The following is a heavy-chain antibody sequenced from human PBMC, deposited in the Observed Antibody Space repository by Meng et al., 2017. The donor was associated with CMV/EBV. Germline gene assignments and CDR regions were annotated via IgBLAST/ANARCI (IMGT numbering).Heavy chain of an antibody. CDR1: GYTFTSYD. CDR2: MNPNSGNT. CDR3: ARERSESGGVIIDY. V-gene: IGHV1-8*01. J-gene: IGHJ4*02. D-gene: IGHD3-10*01. Sequence: ASVKVSCKASGYTFTSYDINWVRQATGQGLEWMGWMNPNSGNTGYAQKFQGRVTMTRNTSISTAYMELSSLRSEDTAVYYCARERSESGGVIIDYWGQGTLGTVSS.